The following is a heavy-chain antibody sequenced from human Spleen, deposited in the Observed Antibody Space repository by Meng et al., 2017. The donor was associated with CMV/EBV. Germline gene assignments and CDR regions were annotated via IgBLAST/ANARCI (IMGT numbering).Heavy chain of an antibody. V-gene: IGHV3-48*04. CDR2: ISSSSSTI. CDR3: ARVYDF. CDR1: GGSISSSN. J-gene: IGHJ4*02. Sequence: GGSLRLSCAVSGGSISSSNWWSWVRQPPGKGLEWVSYISSSSSTIYYADSVKGRFTISRDNAKNSLYLQMNSLRAEDTAVYYCARVYDFWSQGTLVTVSS. D-gene: IGHD3-3*01.